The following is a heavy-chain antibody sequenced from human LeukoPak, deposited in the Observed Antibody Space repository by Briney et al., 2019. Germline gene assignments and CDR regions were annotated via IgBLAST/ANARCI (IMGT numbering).Heavy chain of an antibody. CDR3: ASVSFGSGYDRGAFDI. D-gene: IGHD5-12*01. J-gene: IGHJ3*02. CDR1: GYTFTGYY. CDR2: INPNSGGT. V-gene: IGHV1-2*02. Sequence: ASVKVSCKASGYTFTGYYMHWVRQAPGQGLEWMGWINPNSGGTNYAQKFQGRVTMTRDTSISTAYMELSRLRSDDTAVYYCASVSFGSGYDRGAFDIWGQGTMVTVSS.